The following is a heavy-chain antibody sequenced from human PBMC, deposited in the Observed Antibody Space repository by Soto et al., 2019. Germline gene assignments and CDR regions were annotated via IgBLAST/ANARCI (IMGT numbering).Heavy chain of an antibody. D-gene: IGHD1-26*01. CDR2: ISGSDGKT. Sequence: EVQLLESGGGLVQPGGSLRLSCAASGFIFRSHAISWVRQAPGKGLEWVSTISGSDGKTYYADSVKGRFSISRDTSKTTLYLEMTSLRVEDTAVYYCARWSFLDYWGQGTRVTVS. CDR1: GFIFRSHA. V-gene: IGHV3-23*01. CDR3: ARWSFLDY. J-gene: IGHJ4*02.